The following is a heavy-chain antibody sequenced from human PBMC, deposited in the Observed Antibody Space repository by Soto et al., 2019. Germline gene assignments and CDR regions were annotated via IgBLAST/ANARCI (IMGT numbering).Heavy chain of an antibody. D-gene: IGHD6-19*01. CDR1: GGSISSGGYS. CDR2: IYHSGST. J-gene: IGHJ5*02. CDR3: ARCLEYGSGWWFDP. Sequence: SETLSLTCAVSGGSISSGGYSWSWIRQPPGKGLEWIGYIYHSGSTYYNPSLKSRVTISVDRSKNQFSLKLSSVTAADTAVYYCARCLEYGSGWWFDPWGQGTLVTVSS. V-gene: IGHV4-30-2*02.